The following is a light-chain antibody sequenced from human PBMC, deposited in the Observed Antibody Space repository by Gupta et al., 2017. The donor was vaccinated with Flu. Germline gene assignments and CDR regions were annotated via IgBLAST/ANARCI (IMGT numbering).Light chain of an antibody. CDR1: QSLLHSNGYNY. CDR2: LGS. V-gene: IGKV2-28*01. J-gene: IGKJ2*01. Sequence: DIVMTQSPLSLPVTPGEPASISCRSTQSLLHSNGYNYLGWYLQKPGQSPQLLIYLGSNRASGVPDKVSGSGSGTDFTLKISRVEAEDVGVYYCMQVLQTPYTFGQGTKLEIK. CDR3: MQVLQTPYT.